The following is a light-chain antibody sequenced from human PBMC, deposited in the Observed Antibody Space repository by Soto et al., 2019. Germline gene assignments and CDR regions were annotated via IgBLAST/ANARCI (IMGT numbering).Light chain of an antibody. J-gene: IGKJ3*01. CDR3: QQSYSIPFT. V-gene: IGKV1-39*01. Sequence: DIQMTQSPSSLSASVGDRVTITCRASQSISTYLNWYRQKPGKAPKLLIFAASSLQSGVPSRFSGSGSGTDFTLTISSLQPEDFATYYCQQSYSIPFTFGPGTKVVI. CDR2: AAS. CDR1: QSISTY.